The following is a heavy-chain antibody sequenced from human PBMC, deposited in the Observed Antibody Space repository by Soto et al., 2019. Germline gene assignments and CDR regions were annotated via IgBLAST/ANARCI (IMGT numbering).Heavy chain of an antibody. Sequence: QVLLVESGGGVVQPGRSLRLSCAASGFTFSSYGMHWVRQAPGKGLEWVAVIYYDGSNKYYADSVKGRFTISRDNSKNMLYLQMSSLRAEDTAVYYCARGRGVATTMGWFDPWGQGTPVTVSS. D-gene: IGHD5-12*01. CDR2: IYYDGSNK. V-gene: IGHV3-33*01. CDR1: GFTFSSYG. J-gene: IGHJ5*02. CDR3: ARGRGVATTMGWFDP.